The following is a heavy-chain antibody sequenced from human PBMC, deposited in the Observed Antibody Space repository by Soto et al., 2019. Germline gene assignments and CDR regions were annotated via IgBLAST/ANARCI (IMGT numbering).Heavy chain of an antibody. V-gene: IGHV1-69*01. Sequence: QVQLVQSGAEVKKPGSSVKVSCKASGGTFSSYSINWVRQAPGQGLEWMGEIIPIFGTANYAQKFQGRVTITADESTSTAYMELGSLRSEETAVYYCARDGGRHSGGIDYWGQGTLVTVSS. J-gene: IGHJ4*02. CDR3: ARDGGRHSGGIDY. CDR1: GGTFSSYS. CDR2: IIPIFGTA. D-gene: IGHD1-26*01.